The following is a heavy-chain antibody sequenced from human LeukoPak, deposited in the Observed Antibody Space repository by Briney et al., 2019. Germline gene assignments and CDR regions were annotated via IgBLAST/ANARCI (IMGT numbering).Heavy chain of an antibody. CDR2: ISGSGGST. CDR1: GFTISSYA. D-gene: IGHD3-9*01. J-gene: IGHJ4*02. V-gene: IGHV3-23*01. CDR3: AKRGGGGYDILTGYHAF. Sequence: PGGSLRLSCAASGFTISSYAMSWVRQAPGKGLEWVSFISGSGGSTYYADSVKGRFTISRDNSKNTLYLQMNSLRAEDTAVYYCAKRGGGGYDILTGYHAFGGQGTLVTVSS.